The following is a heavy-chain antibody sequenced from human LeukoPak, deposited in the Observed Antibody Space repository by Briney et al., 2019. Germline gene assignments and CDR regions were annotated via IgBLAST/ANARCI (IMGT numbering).Heavy chain of an antibody. J-gene: IGHJ6*03. CDR3: ARELRAGHYMDV. Sequence: GALVKVSCKASGGTFSSYAISWVRQAPGQGLEWMGGIIPIFGTANYAQKFQGRVTITTDESTSTAYMELSSLRSEDTAVYYCARELRAGHYMDVWGKGTTVAVSS. CDR1: GGTFSSYA. V-gene: IGHV1-69*05. CDR2: IIPIFGTA. D-gene: IGHD3-16*01.